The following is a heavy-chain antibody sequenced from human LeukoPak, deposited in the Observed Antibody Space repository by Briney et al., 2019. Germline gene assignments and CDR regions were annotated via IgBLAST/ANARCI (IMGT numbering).Heavy chain of an antibody. CDR2: ISSSSSYI. CDR1: GFTFGSYS. J-gene: IGHJ4*02. Sequence: GGSLRLSCAASGFTFGSYSMNWVRQAPGKGLEWVSSISSSSSYIYYADSVKGRFTISRDNAKNSLYLQMNSLRAEDTAVYYCAREGLYSSSWFDYWGQGTLVTVSS. D-gene: IGHD6-13*01. CDR3: AREGLYSSSWFDY. V-gene: IGHV3-21*01.